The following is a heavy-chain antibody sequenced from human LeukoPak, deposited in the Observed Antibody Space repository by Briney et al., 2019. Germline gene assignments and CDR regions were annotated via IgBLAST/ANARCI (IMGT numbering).Heavy chain of an antibody. Sequence: GGSLRLSCAASGFTFSSYAMSWVRQAPGKGLEWVSAISGSGGSTYYADSVEGRFTISRDNSKNTLYLQMNSLRAEDTAVYYCAKESGYYDILTELDYWGQGTLVTVSS. V-gene: IGHV3-23*01. D-gene: IGHD3-9*01. CDR2: ISGSGGST. CDR3: AKESGYYDILTELDY. J-gene: IGHJ4*02. CDR1: GFTFSSYA.